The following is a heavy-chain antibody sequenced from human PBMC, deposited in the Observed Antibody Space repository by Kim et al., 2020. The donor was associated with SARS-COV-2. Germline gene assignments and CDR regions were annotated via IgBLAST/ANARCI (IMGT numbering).Heavy chain of an antibody. CDR3: ARGRPGITGTTRLLYYYGMDV. V-gene: IGHV3-74*01. Sequence: GGSLRLSCAASGFTFSSYWMHWVRQAPGKGLVWVSRINSDGSSTSYADSVKGRFTISRDNAKNTLYLQMNSLRAEDTAVYYCARGRPGITGTTRLLYYYGMDVWGQGTTVTVSS. D-gene: IGHD1-7*01. CDR1: GFTFSSYW. CDR2: INSDGSST. J-gene: IGHJ6*02.